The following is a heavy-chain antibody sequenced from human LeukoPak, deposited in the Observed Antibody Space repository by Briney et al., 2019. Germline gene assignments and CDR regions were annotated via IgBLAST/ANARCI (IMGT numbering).Heavy chain of an antibody. Sequence: PGGSLRLSCAASGFTFSDYYMSWIRQAPGKGLEWVSYISSSGSTIYYADSVKGRFTISRDNAKNSLYLQMNSLRAEDTAVYCCARDVFEDAGTSSFDYWGQGTLVTVSS. V-gene: IGHV3-11*01. CDR3: ARDVFEDAGTSSFDY. D-gene: IGHD1-1*01. J-gene: IGHJ4*02. CDR1: GFTFSDYY. CDR2: ISSSGSTI.